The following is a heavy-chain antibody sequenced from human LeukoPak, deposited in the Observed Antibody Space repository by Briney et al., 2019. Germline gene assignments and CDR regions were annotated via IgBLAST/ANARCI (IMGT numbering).Heavy chain of an antibody. Sequence: SETLSLTCTVSGGSISSGGYYWSWIRQHPGKGLEWIGYIYYSGSTYYNPSLKSRVTISVDTSKNQFSLKLSSVTAADTAVYYCARISYYYDSSGYHYYFDNWGQGTLVTVSS. CDR2: IYYSGST. D-gene: IGHD3-22*01. V-gene: IGHV4-31*03. J-gene: IGHJ4*02. CDR3: ARISYYYDSSGYHYYFDN. CDR1: GGSISSGGYY.